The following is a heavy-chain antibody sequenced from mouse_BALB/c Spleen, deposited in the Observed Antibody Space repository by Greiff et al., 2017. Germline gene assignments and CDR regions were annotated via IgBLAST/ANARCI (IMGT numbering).Heavy chain of an antibody. D-gene: IGHD2-1*01. CDR2: INPNNGGT. CDR3: ARSSDYGNYAWFAY. CDR1: GYTFTDYN. J-gene: IGHJ3*01. V-gene: IGHV1-18*01. Sequence: EVQLQESGPELVKPGASVKIPCKASGYTFTDYNMDWVKQSHGKSLEWIGDINPNNGGTIYNQKFKGKATLTVDKSSSTAYMELRSLTSEDTAVYYCARSSDYGNYAWFAYWGQGTLVTVSA.